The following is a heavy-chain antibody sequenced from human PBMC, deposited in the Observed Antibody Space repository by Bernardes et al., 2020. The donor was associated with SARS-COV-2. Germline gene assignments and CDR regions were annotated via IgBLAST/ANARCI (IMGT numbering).Heavy chain of an antibody. J-gene: IGHJ4*02. Sequence: PLSLTFTVSGGFLSSVDYYWSWIRQPPGKGLEWIGYIYYSGSFYYNPSLKSRLIIPLITYQNQLSLKLSSVTAADTAVYYCARGGSRATWIQLWFSPPFDYWSQGTLV. D-gene: IGHD5-18*01. CDR1: GGFLSSVDYY. V-gene: IGHV4-30-4*01. CDR2: IYYSGSF. CDR3: ARGGSRATWIQLWFSPPFDY.